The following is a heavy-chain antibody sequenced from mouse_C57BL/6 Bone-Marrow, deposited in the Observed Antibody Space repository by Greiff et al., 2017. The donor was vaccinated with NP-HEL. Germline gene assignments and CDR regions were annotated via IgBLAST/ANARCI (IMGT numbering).Heavy chain of an antibody. CDR3: ARPYDYDGCYYYAIDY. Sequence: EVQLQQSGPELVKPGASVKISCKASGYSFTDYNMNWVKQSNGKSLEWLGVINPNYGTTSYNQKFKGKATLTVDQSSSTAYMQLNSLTSEDSAVSYFARPYDYDGCYYYAIDYWGQGTSVTVSS. V-gene: IGHV1-39*01. J-gene: IGHJ4*01. CDR2: INPNYGTT. CDR1: GYSFTDYN. D-gene: IGHD2-4*01.